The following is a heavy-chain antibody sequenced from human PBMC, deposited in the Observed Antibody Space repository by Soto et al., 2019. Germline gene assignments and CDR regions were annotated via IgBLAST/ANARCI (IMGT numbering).Heavy chain of an antibody. Sequence: QVQLVESGGGVVQPGRSLRLSCAASGFTFSSNAMHWVRQAPGKGLEWVAIISYDGSNKYYADSVKGRFTISRDNSKNTLYLQMNSLRAEDTAVYYCARDHIVVVSEGYYYYGMDVWGQGTTVTVSS. CDR1: GFTFSSNA. CDR3: ARDHIVVVSEGYYYYGMDV. J-gene: IGHJ6*02. V-gene: IGHV3-30-3*01. CDR2: ISYDGSNK. D-gene: IGHD2-2*01.